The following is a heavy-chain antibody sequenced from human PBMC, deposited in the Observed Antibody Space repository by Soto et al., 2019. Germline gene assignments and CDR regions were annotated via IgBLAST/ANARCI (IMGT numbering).Heavy chain of an antibody. CDR2: IIPIFGTA. Sequence: SVKVSCKASGGTFSSYAISWVRQAPGQGPEWMGGIIPIFGTAKYAQKFQGRVTITADKSTSTAYMELSSLRSEDTAVYYCARVIVVGEASYYYYYYGMDVWGQGTTVTVSS. J-gene: IGHJ6*02. D-gene: IGHD2-2*01. CDR1: GGTFSSYA. V-gene: IGHV1-69*06. CDR3: ARVIVVGEASYYYYYYGMDV.